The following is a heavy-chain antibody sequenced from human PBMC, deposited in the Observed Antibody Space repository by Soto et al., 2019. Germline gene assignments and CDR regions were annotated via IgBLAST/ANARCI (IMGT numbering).Heavy chain of an antibody. CDR3: AKKGCSGGSCYYEGALIGAFDI. CDR1: GFTFSSYA. J-gene: IGHJ3*02. Sequence: GGSLRLSCAASGFTFSSYAMSWVRQAPGKGLEWVSAISGSGGSTYYADSVKGRFTISRDNSKNTLYLQMNSLRAEDTAVYYCAKKGCSGGSCYYEGALIGAFDIWGQGTMVTVSS. V-gene: IGHV3-23*01. CDR2: ISGSGGST. D-gene: IGHD2-15*01.